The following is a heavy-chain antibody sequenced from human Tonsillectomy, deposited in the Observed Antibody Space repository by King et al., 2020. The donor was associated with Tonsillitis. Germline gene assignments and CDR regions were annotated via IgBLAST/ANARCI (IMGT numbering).Heavy chain of an antibody. Sequence: QLVQSGAEVKKPGETLKISCKISGYSFSRYWIAWVRQMPGKGLEWVGIIFPGDSDTRYSPSFQGHVTISADKSISTAFLQWSSLKASDTAMYYCARGPLLSITLAATNYFDPWGQGTLVTVSS. V-gene: IGHV5-51*01. D-gene: IGHD6-19*01. CDR2: IFPGDSDT. CDR3: ARGPLLSITLAATNYFDP. J-gene: IGHJ5*02. CDR1: GYSFSRYW.